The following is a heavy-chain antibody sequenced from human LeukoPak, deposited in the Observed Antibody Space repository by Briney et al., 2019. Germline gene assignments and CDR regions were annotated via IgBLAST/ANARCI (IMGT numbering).Heavy chain of an antibody. D-gene: IGHD2-8*01. Sequence: SETLSLTCTVSGGSISSYYWSWIRQPAGKGLEWIGRIYTSGSTNYNPSLKSRVTMSVDTSKNQFSLKLSSVAAADTAVYYRARPARRYCTNGVCSDAFDIWGQGTMVTVSS. CDR1: GGSISSYY. CDR3: ARPARRYCTNGVCSDAFDI. CDR2: IYTSGST. V-gene: IGHV4-4*07. J-gene: IGHJ3*02.